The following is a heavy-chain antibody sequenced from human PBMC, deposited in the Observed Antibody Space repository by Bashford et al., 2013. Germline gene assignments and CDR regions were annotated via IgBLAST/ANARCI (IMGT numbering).Heavy chain of an antibody. Sequence: VASVKVSCKASGYRFTAYYIHWVRQAPGQGLEWMGWLNPNSGGTTYSQKFQGRVTMTRDASISTAYMELTSLRSDDTAVYYCARGTVAVTNWLDPGAREPWSPSPQ. CDR3: ARGTVAVTNWLDP. CDR2: LNPNSGGT. V-gene: IGHV1-2*02. CDR1: GYRFTAYY. D-gene: IGHD2-15*01. J-gene: IGHJ5*02.